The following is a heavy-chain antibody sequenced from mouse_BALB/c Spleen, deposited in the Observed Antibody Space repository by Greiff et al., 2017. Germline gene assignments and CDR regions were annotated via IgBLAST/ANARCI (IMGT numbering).Heavy chain of an antibody. D-gene: IGHD1-2*01. J-gene: IGHJ3*01. CDR1: GYTFSSYW. CDR3: ARPFITTATDWFAY. Sequence: VHLVESGAELMKPGASVRISCKATGYTFSSYWIEWVKQRPGHGLEWIGEILPGSGSTNYNEKFKGKATFTADTSSNTAYMQLSSLTSEDSAVYYCARPFITTATDWFAYWGQGTLVTVSA. V-gene: IGHV1-9*01. CDR2: ILPGSGST.